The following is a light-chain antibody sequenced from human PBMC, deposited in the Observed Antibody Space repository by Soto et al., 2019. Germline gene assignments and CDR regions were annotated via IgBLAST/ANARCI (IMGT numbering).Light chain of an antibody. CDR1: QSVDSNY. Sequence: EIVLTQSPATLSLSPGERATLSCRASQSVDSNYLAWYQQKPGQAPRLLIYAASSRASGIPDRFSGSGSGTDFTLTISRLEPEDVAVYYCQQYDNSLYTFGQGTKLEIK. CDR2: AAS. V-gene: IGKV3-20*01. CDR3: QQYDNSLYT. J-gene: IGKJ2*01.